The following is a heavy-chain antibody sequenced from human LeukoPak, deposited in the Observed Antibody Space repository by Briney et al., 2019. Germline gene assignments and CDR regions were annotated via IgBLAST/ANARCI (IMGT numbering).Heavy chain of an antibody. CDR2: IRGKGSGGST. Sequence: PGGSLRLSCTASGLTFGDYAMSWFRQAPGKGLEWVGFIRGKGSGGSTEYATSVKGRFTISRDDSRSMAYLQMDGLRTEDTAVYYRTRQRDYTDEYCGQGTLVTVSS. V-gene: IGHV3-49*03. CDR1: GLTFGDYA. D-gene: IGHD4-11*01. J-gene: IGHJ4*02. CDR3: TRQRDYTDEY.